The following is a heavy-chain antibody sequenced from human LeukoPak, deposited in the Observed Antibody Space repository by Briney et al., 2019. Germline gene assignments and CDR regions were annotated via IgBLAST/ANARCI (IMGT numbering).Heavy chain of an antibody. CDR1: GYTFTSYD. Sequence: SVKVSCKASGYTFTSYDINWVRQATGQGLEWMGRIIPILGIANYAQKFQGRVTITADKSTSTAYMELSSLRSEDTAVYYCARGAAAAGRNWLDPWGQGTLVTVSS. J-gene: IGHJ5*02. D-gene: IGHD6-13*01. CDR3: ARGAAAAGRNWLDP. V-gene: IGHV1-69*04. CDR2: IIPILGIA.